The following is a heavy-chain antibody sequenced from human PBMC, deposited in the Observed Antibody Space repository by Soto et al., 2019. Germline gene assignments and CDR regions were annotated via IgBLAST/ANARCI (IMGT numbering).Heavy chain of an antibody. J-gene: IGHJ4*02. CDR1: GFTFSSYW. V-gene: IGHV3-23*01. D-gene: IGHD6-6*01. Sequence: PGGSLRLSCSASGFTFSSYWMHWVRQAPGKGLVGVLSVNNSGGSTYYADSVKGRFTISRDNSKNTLYLQMNSLRAEDTAVYYCAKDRDGSSSSAFDYWGQGTLVTVSS. CDR3: AKDRDGSSSSAFDY. CDR2: VNNSGGST.